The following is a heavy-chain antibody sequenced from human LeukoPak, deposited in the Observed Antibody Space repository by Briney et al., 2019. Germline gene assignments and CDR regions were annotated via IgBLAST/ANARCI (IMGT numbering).Heavy chain of an antibody. J-gene: IGHJ3*02. Sequence: GGSLRLSCAASGFTFSSYGMHWVRQAPGKGLEWVAVIWYDGSNKYYADSVKGRFTISRDNSKNTLYLQMNSLRAEDTAVYYCAGYSSGWFGAFHIWGQGTMVTVSS. CDR3: AGYSSGWFGAFHI. D-gene: IGHD6-19*01. CDR2: IWYDGSNK. CDR1: GFTFSSYG. V-gene: IGHV3-33*01.